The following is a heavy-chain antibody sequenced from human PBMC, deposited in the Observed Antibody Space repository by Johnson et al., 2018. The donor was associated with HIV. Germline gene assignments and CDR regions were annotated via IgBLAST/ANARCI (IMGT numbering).Heavy chain of an antibody. V-gene: IGHV3-20*04. J-gene: IGHJ3*02. D-gene: IGHD3-16*01. Sequence: VQLVESGGGVVRPGGSLRLSCAASGFTFDDYGISWVRQAPGKGLEWVSGINWNSGSITYADSVKGRFTISRDNAKNSLYLQMNSLRAEDTAVYYCARGGWGDAFDIWGQGTMVTVSS. CDR1: GFTFDDYG. CDR3: ARGGWGDAFDI. CDR2: INWNSGSI.